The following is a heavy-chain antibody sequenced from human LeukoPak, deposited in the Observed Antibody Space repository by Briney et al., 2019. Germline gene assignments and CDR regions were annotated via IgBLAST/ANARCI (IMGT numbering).Heavy chain of an antibody. J-gene: IGHJ3*02. Sequence: GESLKISCKGSGYSFTTYWIGWVRQMPGKGLECLGVIYPGDSDTRYSPSFQGQVTISADKSISTAYLQWSSLKASDTAMYYCAKIVGASPDGPWGAFDIWGQGTMVTVSS. CDR1: GYSFTTYW. D-gene: IGHD1-26*01. V-gene: IGHV5-51*01. CDR3: AKIVGASPDGPWGAFDI. CDR2: IYPGDSDT.